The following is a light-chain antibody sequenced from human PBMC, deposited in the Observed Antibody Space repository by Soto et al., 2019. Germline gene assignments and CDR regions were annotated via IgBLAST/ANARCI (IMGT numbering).Light chain of an antibody. CDR1: SSDVGGYNY. V-gene: IGLV2-8*01. J-gene: IGLJ1*01. CDR3: SSYAGSNNRV. CDR2: EVS. Sequence: QSALTQPPSASGSPGQSVTISCTGTSSDVGGYNYVSWYQQHPGKATKLMIYEVSKRPSGVPDRFSGSKSGNTASLTVSGLQAEDEADYYCSSYAGSNNRVFGTGTKVNVL.